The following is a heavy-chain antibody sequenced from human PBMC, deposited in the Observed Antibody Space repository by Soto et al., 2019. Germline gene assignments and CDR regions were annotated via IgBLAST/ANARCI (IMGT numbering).Heavy chain of an antibody. D-gene: IGHD5-12*01. J-gene: IGHJ4*02. CDR2: IYWDDDK. CDR1: GFSLSTSGVG. Sequence: QITLKESGPTLVKPTQTLTLTCTFSGFSLSTSGVGVGWIRQPPGKALEWLALIYWDDDKRYSPSLKSRLTITKDTSKTQVVLTMTNMDPVDTATYYCAHVYGGYDNFDYWGQGTLATVSS. V-gene: IGHV2-5*02. CDR3: AHVYGGYDNFDY.